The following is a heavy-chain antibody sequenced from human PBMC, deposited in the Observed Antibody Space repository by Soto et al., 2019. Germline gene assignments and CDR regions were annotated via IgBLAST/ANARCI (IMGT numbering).Heavy chain of an antibody. D-gene: IGHD5-12*01. CDR3: AAGGGLPRYY. V-gene: IGHV4-30-2*01. CDR1: GGSISSGGYS. Sequence: QLQLQESGSGLVKPSQTLSLTCAVSGGSISSGGYSWSWIRQPPGKGLEWIGYIYHSGSTYYNPSLKSRVTTSVDRSKTQFSLKLSSVTAAATAVYYCAAGGGLPRYYWGQGTLVTVSS. J-gene: IGHJ4*02. CDR2: IYHSGST.